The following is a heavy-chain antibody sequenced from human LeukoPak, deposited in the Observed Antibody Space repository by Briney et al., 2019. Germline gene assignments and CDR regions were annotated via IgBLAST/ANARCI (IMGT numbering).Heavy chain of an antibody. CDR3: ARDTYSSGWCSDY. V-gene: IGHV1-18*01. CDR1: GYTFTSYG. Sequence: GASVKVSCKTSGYTFTSYGISWVRQAPGHGLEWMGWISTYNGNTNYAQNLQGRVIMTTDTSTSTAYMELRSLRSGDTAVYYCARDTYSSGWCSDYWGQGTLVTVSS. J-gene: IGHJ4*02. D-gene: IGHD6-19*01. CDR2: ISTYNGNT.